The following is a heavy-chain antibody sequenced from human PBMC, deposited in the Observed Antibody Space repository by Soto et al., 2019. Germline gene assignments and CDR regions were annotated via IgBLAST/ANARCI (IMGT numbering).Heavy chain of an antibody. J-gene: IGHJ2*01. CDR1: GFTFSSYA. V-gene: IGHV3-30-3*01. D-gene: IGHD4-17*01. CDR3: ARVGGTVTHYWYFDL. CDR2: ISYDGSNK. Sequence: QVQLVESGGGVVQPGRSLRLSCAASGFTFSSYAMHWVRQAPGKGLEWVAVISYDGSNKYYADSVKGRFTISRDNCNNTMYLQMNSLRAEDTAVYYCARVGGTVTHYWYFDLWGRGTLVTVSS.